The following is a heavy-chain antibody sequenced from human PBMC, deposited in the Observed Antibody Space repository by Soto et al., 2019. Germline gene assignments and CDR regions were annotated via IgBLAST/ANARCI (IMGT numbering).Heavy chain of an antibody. CDR2: IVPMNGSP. J-gene: IGHJ5*02. CDR3: SFAPNWTYQLTRS. CDR1: GGMFYSSA. Sequence: QVQRLQSGAEVKKPGSSVRFSCKASGGMFYSSAINWLRQAPGQGLEWMGGIVPMNGSPKYAQEFLGRVTISAYASANTAYMDLSGLKSEDTAVYYCSFAPNWTYQLTRSWGRGPQVTVSP. D-gene: IGHD2-2*01. V-gene: IGHV1-69*01.